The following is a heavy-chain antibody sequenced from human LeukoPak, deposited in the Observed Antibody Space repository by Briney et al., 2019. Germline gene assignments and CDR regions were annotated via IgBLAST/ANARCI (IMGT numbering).Heavy chain of an antibody. Sequence: PGGSLRLSCAASGFTFSSYGMHWVRQAPGKGLEWVAVIWYDGSNKYYADSVKGRFIISRDNSKNTLYLQMNSLRAEDTAVYYCAKGIRITMIVVDPDAFDIWGQGTMVTVSS. J-gene: IGHJ3*02. CDR3: AKGIRITMIVVDPDAFDI. CDR1: GFTFSSYG. CDR2: IWYDGSNK. D-gene: IGHD3-22*01. V-gene: IGHV3-33*06.